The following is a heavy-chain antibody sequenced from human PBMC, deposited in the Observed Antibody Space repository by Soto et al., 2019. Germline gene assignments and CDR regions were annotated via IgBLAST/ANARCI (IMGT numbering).Heavy chain of an antibody. V-gene: IGHV2-5*01. CDR1: GFSLSPSGEG. CDR2: IYWNDDK. Sequence: QITLKESGPTVVKPTQTLTLTCTFSGFSLSPSGEGVGWIRQPPGKALEWLALIYWNDDKRYSPSLKSRLTITKDTSKTQVVLTMTNMDPVDTATYYCAHRAVPAAGFNYFDHWGQGTLVTVSS. J-gene: IGHJ4*02. D-gene: IGHD2-2*01. CDR3: AHRAVPAAGFNYFDH.